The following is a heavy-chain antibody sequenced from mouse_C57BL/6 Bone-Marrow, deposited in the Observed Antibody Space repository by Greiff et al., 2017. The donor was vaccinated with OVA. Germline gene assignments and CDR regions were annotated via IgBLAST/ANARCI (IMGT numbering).Heavy chain of an antibody. V-gene: IGHV1-53*01. J-gene: IGHJ1*03. CDR2: INPSNGGT. CDR1: GYTFTSYW. CDR3: ARDGGWLLRRYFDV. D-gene: IGHD2-3*01. Sequence: QVQLQQPGTELVKPGASVKLSCKASGYTFTSYWMHWVKQRPGQGLEWIGNINPSNGGTNYNEKFKSKATLTVDNSSSTAYMQLSSLISEDSAVYYCARDGGWLLRRYFDVWGTGTTVTVSS.